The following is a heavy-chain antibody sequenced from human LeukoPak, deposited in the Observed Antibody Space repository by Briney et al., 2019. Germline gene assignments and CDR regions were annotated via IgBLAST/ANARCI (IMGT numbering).Heavy chain of an antibody. CDR1: GFTFDDYA. V-gene: IGHV3-9*01. D-gene: IGHD6-19*01. CDR3: AKDMYREAVAGIDY. Sequence: TGGSLRLSCAASGFTFDDYAMHWVRQAPGKGLEWVSGISWNSGSIGYADSVKGRFTISRDNAKNSLYLQMNSLRAEDTALYYCAKDMYREAVAGIDYWGQGTLVTVSS. CDR2: ISWNSGSI. J-gene: IGHJ4*02.